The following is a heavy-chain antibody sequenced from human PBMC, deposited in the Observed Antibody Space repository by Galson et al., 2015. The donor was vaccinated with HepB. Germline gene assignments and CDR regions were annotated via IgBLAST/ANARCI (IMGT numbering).Heavy chain of an antibody. CDR2: ISSSSSYI. Sequence: SLRLSCAASGFTFSSYSMNWVRQAPGKGLEWVSSISSSSSYIYYADSVKGRFTISRDNAKNSLYLLMNSLRAEDTAVYYCARGGGYCSSTSCPTRGAAGGRRQYYYYYMDVWGKGTTVTVSS. CDR1: GFTFSSYS. D-gene: IGHD2-2*01. J-gene: IGHJ6*03. V-gene: IGHV3-21*01. CDR3: ARGGGYCSSTSCPTRGAAGGRRQYYYYYMDV.